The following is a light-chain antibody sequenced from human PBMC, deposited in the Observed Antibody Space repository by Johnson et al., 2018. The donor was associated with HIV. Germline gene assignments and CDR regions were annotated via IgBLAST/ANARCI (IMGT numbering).Light chain of an antibody. CDR3: GIWDASLSPLYV. J-gene: IGLJ1*01. V-gene: IGLV1-51*02. CDR2: EDN. CDR1: SSNIDSYF. Sequence: QSVLMHPPSVSAAPGQTVNISCSRNSSNIDSYFVSWYQQLPGAAPTLLIYEDNKRPPGIPHRRSGTKSDATATLGITGPQTGDDADYYCGIWDASLSPLYVFGSGTTITVL.